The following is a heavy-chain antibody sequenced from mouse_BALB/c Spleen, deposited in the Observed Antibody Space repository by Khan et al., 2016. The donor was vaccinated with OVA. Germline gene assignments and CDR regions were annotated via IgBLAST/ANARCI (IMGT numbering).Heavy chain of an antibody. CDR1: GYSITSGYA. Sequence: EVQLQESGPGLVKPSQSLSLTCTVTGYSITSGYAWNWIRQFPGNKLEWMGYISYSGVTSYTPSLKSRISITRDTSKNQFFLKLNSVTTEDTATYYCARGNYYGYYFAYWGQGTTLTVSS. CDR3: ARGNYYGYYFAY. J-gene: IGHJ2*01. V-gene: IGHV3-2*02. CDR2: ISYSGVT. D-gene: IGHD1-1*01.